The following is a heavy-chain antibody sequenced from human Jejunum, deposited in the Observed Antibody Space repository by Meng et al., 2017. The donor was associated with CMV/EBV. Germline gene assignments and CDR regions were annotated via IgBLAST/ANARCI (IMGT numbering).Heavy chain of an antibody. V-gene: IGHV4-39*07. J-gene: IGHJ4*02. D-gene: IGHD3-22*01. Sequence: QLQLQESGPGLVKPSETLSLTCTVSAGSISSSSYYWGWIRQPPGKGLEWIGSIYYSGSTYYNPSLKSRVTISVDTSKNQFSLKLSSVTAADTAVYYCARDVYYYDSSGYYDYWGQGPLVTVAS. CDR2: IYYSGST. CDR3: ARDVYYYDSSGYYDY. CDR1: AGSISSSSYY.